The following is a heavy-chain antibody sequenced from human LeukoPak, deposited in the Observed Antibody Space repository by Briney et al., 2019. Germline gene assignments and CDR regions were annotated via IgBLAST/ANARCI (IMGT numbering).Heavy chain of an antibody. Sequence: GGSLRLSCAASGLTFSSHWMHWVRQAPGKGLVWFSRITNDGSSTTYADSVKGRFTISRDNAKNMLYLQVNSLRAEDTAVYYCARDGGYSYGYFYYWGQGTLVTVSS. J-gene: IGHJ4*02. CDR2: ITNDGSST. D-gene: IGHD5-18*01. CDR3: ARDGGYSYGYFYY. CDR1: GLTFSSHW. V-gene: IGHV3-74*01.